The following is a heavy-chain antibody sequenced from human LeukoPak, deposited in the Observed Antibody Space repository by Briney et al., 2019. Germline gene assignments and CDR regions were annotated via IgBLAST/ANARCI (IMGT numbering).Heavy chain of an antibody. CDR1: GFTFSKGW. V-gene: IGHV3-15*07. Sequence: GGSLRLSCVASGFTFSKGWMNWVRQAPGKGLEWVGRVRSKTDGETTDYAAPVKGRFSISRDDSINTVYLQMNSLKTEDTAVYYCATERDYWGQGTLVTVSS. CDR3: ATERDY. J-gene: IGHJ4*02. CDR2: VRSKTDGETT.